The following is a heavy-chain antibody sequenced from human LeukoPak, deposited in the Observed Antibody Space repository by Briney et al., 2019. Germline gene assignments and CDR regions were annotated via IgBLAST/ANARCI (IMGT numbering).Heavy chain of an antibody. V-gene: IGHV1-18*01. CDR2: ISVYNGNT. CDR3: ARVGVGDVGLPGS. CDR1: GYTFTKYG. D-gene: IGHD4-17*01. J-gene: IGHJ5*02. Sequence: ASVKVSRKASGYTFTKYGINWVRQAPGQGLEWMGLISVYNGNTKYAQKFQGRVTMTTDTSTSTAYMELRSLRSDDTAGYYCARVGVGDVGLPGSWGQRAQVTVSS.